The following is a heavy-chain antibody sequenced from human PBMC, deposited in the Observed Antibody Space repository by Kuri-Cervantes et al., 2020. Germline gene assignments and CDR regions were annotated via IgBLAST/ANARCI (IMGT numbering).Heavy chain of an antibody. CDR1: GGTFSSYA. Sequence: ASVKVSCKASGGTFSSYAISWVRQAPGQGLEWMGGINPNSGGTNYAQKFQGWVTMTRDTSISTAYMELSRLRSDDTAMYYCAREGDYGDYNWFDPWGQGTLVTVSS. D-gene: IGHD4-17*01. V-gene: IGHV1-2*04. CDR2: INPNSGGT. CDR3: AREGDYGDYNWFDP. J-gene: IGHJ5*02.